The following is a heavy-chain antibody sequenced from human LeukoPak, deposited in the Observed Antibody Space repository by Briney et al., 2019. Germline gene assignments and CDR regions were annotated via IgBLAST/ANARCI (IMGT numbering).Heavy chain of an antibody. Sequence: GGSLRLSCAASGFIFNNYWMNWVRQAPGKGLEWVANIKQDGGEKYYVDSVKGRFTISRDSAKNSLYLQMNSLRAEDTAVYYCARGGGYSYYYYYMDVWGKGTTVTVSS. CDR1: GFIFNNYW. V-gene: IGHV3-7*01. D-gene: IGHD2-15*01. CDR2: IKQDGGEK. CDR3: ARGGGYSYYYYYMDV. J-gene: IGHJ6*03.